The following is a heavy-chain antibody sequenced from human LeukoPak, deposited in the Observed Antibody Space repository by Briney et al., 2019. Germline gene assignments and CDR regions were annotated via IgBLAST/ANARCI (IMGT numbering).Heavy chain of an antibody. CDR1: GFTVSSND. CDR2: TYSGVTT. J-gene: IGHJ4*02. D-gene: IGHD2/OR15-2a*01. Sequence: SGGSLRLSCAASGFTVSSNDMSWVRQAPGKGLEWVSITYSGVTTYYADSVKGRFTISRDNSKNTVYLQMNSLRVEDTAVYYCARELSPAVKFYFDSWGQGTQVTVSS. V-gene: IGHV3-53*01. CDR3: ARELSPAVKFYFDS.